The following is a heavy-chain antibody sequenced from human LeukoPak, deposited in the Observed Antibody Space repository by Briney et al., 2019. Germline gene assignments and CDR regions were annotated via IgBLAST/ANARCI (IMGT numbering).Heavy chain of an antibody. CDR1: GFTFSDYG. D-gene: IGHD2-2*01. J-gene: IGHJ6*02. V-gene: IGHV3-33*03. Sequence: GRSLRLSCADSGFTFSDYGMHWVRRAPGKGLEWVAVISYDGSKKFYADPGKGRFTIFRDNSKNSLYLQMNSLRAEAAAVYYWAKDPGCSSTSCFRDYYGMNVWGQGTTVTVS. CDR3: AKDPGCSSTSCFRDYYGMNV. CDR2: ISYDGSKK.